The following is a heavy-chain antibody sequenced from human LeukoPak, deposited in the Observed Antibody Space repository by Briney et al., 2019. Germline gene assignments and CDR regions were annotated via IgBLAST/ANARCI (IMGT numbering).Heavy chain of an antibody. CDR2: ISSSSSYI. CDR1: GFTFSDYY. D-gene: IGHD3-3*01. Sequence: PGGSLRLSCAASGFTFSDYYMNWVRQAPGKGLEWVSSISSSSSYIYYADSVKGRFTISRDNAKNSLYLQMNSLRAEDTAVYYCARDQISYYDFWSGYYPYDYWGQGTLVTVSS. J-gene: IGHJ4*02. CDR3: ARDQISYYDFWSGYYPYDY. V-gene: IGHV3-21*01.